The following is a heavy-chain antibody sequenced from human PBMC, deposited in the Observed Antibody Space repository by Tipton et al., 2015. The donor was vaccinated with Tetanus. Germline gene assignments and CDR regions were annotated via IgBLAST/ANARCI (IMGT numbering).Heavy chain of an antibody. D-gene: IGHD5-12*01. CDR2: IFYSGST. J-gene: IGHJ4*02. CDR3: ARVRRGATTDLDY. Sequence: TLSLTCTVSGGSVSSSTYYWVWIRQPPGKGLEWIGTIFYSGSTYYSPSLKSRVTMSLDTSKNQFSLKLSSVTAADTAVYYCARVRRGATTDLDYWGQGTLVTVSS. V-gene: IGHV4-39*07. CDR1: GGSVSSSTYY.